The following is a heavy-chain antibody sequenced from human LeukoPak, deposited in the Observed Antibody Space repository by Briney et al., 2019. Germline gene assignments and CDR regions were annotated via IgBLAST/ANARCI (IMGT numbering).Heavy chain of an antibody. D-gene: IGHD7-27*01. Sequence: GGSLRLSCAASGFTISSNYLSWVRQAPGKGLVWVSALHSGGHTFYADSVRGRFSISRDISKNALYLQMNNLGPEDTALYYCVRGLSGVSSWYFDLWGRGTLVSVS. V-gene: IGHV3-53*01. J-gene: IGHJ2*01. CDR1: GFTISSNY. CDR2: LHSGGHT. CDR3: VRGLSGVSSWYFDL.